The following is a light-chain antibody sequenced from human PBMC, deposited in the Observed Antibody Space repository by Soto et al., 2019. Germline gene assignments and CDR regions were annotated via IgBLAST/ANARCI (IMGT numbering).Light chain of an antibody. V-gene: IGLV2-8*01. CDR3: TSYVGSDIWG. CDR1: SSDVGAYKY. CDR2: EVS. J-gene: IGLJ3*02. Sequence: QSALTQPPSAAGSPGQSVTISCTGTSSDVGAYKYVSWYQQYPGKAPKLMIYEVSKRPSGVPDRFSGSKSGNTASLTVSGLQAEDEADYYCTSYVGSDIWGLGGGTKVTV.